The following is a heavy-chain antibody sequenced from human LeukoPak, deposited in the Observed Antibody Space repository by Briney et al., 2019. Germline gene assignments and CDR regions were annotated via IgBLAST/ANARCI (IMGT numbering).Heavy chain of an antibody. CDR1: GFTFSDYY. CDR2: ISSSGSTI. V-gene: IGHV3-11*01. D-gene: IGHD6-13*01. Sequence: GGSLRLSCAASGFTFSDYYMSWIRQAPGKGLEWVSYISSSGSTIYYADSVKGRFTISRDNAKNSLYLQMNSLRAEDTAVYHCARDPPSGYSSSYYFDYWAREPWSPSPQ. CDR3: ARDPPSGYSSSYYFDY. J-gene: IGHJ4*02.